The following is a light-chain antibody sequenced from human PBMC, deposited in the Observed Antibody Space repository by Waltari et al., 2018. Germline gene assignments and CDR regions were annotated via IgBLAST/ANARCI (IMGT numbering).Light chain of an antibody. V-gene: IGLV2-8*01. CDR2: EVT. CDR3: ISYAGSDNLV. J-gene: IGLJ2*01. CDR1: SSDVGGYTY. Sequence: QPPSASGSPGQSVTISCTGISSDVGGYTYVSWYQQHPGKAPKLMIYEVTRRPSGVPDRFSGSKSGNTASLTVSGLQADDEADYYCISYAGSDNLVFGGGTKLTVL.